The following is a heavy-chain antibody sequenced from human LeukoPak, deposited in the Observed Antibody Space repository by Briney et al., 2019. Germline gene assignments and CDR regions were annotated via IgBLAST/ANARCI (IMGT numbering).Heavy chain of an antibody. V-gene: IGHV1-18*01. CDR3: ARDVGSLACEYLDY. J-gene: IGHJ4*02. CDR1: GFTFPSYG. D-gene: IGHD3-16*01. CDR2: ISAYNCNT. Sequence: ASVNVSCKASGFTFPSYGISWVRQAPGQGLEWMGWISAYNCNTNYAQKLQGRVAMTTNTSTSTAYMELRSLRSDGTAVYYCARDVGSLACEYLDYWGQGTLVTVSS.